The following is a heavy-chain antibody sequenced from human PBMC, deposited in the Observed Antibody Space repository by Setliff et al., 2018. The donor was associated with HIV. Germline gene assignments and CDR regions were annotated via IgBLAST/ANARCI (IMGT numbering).Heavy chain of an antibody. CDR1: GYTFTNFG. CDR3: ARDRIPSNWLLESDY. V-gene: IGHV1-18*01. CDR2: ISPYNGNT. Sequence: ASVKVSCKASGYTFTNFGITWVRQAPGQGLEWMRWISPYNGNTTYAPELHGRVTMTTDTSTRTASLELRSLRSDDTAVYYCARDRIPSNWLLESDYWGQGTLVTVSS. D-gene: IGHD3-22*01. J-gene: IGHJ4*02.